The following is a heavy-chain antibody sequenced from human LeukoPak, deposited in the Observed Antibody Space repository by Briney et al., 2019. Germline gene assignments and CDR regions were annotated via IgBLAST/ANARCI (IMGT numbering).Heavy chain of an antibody. CDR3: ARIPLDGYWYFDL. CDR1: EFNFMSYS. D-gene: IGHD5-24*01. V-gene: IGHV3-30*04. J-gene: IGHJ2*01. Sequence: PGGSLRLSCVASEFNFMSYSMQWVRQAPVKGLQWVAAISYDGSNIYYGDSVKGRFTISRDNSKNTLYLQMNNLRTEDTAVYYCARIPLDGYWYFDLWGRGTLVTVSS. CDR2: ISYDGSNI.